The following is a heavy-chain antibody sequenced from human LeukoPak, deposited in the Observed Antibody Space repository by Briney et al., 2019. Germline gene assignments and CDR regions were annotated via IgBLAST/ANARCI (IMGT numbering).Heavy chain of an antibody. CDR2: ISGSGGST. CDR3: AKVGIRYFDWLGVHYFDY. Sequence: GGSRRLSCAASGFTFSSYAMSWVRQAPGKGLEWVSAISGSGGSTYYADSVKGRFTISRDNSKNTLYLQMNSLRAEDTAVYYCAKVGIRYFDWLGVHYFDYWGQGTLVTVSS. D-gene: IGHD3-9*01. CDR1: GFTFSSYA. J-gene: IGHJ4*02. V-gene: IGHV3-23*01.